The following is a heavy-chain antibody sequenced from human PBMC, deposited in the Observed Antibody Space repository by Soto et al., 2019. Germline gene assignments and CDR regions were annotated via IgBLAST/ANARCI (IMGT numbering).Heavy chain of an antibody. Sequence: GGSLRLSCAASGFTFSKYAMMWVRQAPGKGLEWVSGILGSGGTYHADSVKGRFTISKDNSKDTLYLQMNSLRAEDTAVYYCAKDGGYGDGLWLPESWGQGRLVPVSS. J-gene: IGHJ5*02. CDR1: GFTFSKYA. CDR3: AKDGGYGDGLWLPES. V-gene: IGHV3-23*01. D-gene: IGHD4-17*01. CDR2: ILGSGGT.